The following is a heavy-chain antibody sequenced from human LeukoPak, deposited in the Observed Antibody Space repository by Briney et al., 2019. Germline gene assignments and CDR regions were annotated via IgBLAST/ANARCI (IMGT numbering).Heavy chain of an antibody. D-gene: IGHD3-10*01. CDR1: GFTFSSYA. CDR3: AKDPINLWFGELLYYYYYYTDV. J-gene: IGHJ6*03. CDR2: ISGSGGST. V-gene: IGHV3-23*01. Sequence: GGSLRLSCAASGFTFSSYAMSWVRQAPGKGLGWVSAISGSGGSTYYADSVKGRFTISRDNSKNTLYLQMNSLRAEDTAVYYCAKDPINLWFGELLYYYYYYTDVWGKGTTVTVSS.